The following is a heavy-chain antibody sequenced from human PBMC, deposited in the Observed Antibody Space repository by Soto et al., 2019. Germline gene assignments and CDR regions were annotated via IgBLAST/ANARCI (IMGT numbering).Heavy chain of an antibody. CDR1: GGSISSSSYY. CDR3: ASLPHDYGDYGDYYYGMDV. Sequence: SETLSLTCTVSGGSISSSSYYWGWIRQPPGKGLEWIGSIYYSGSTYYNPSLKSRVTISVDTSKNQFSLKLSSVTAADTAVYYCASLPHDYGDYGDYYYGMDVWGQGTTVTVSS. D-gene: IGHD4-17*01. CDR2: IYYSGST. J-gene: IGHJ6*02. V-gene: IGHV4-39*01.